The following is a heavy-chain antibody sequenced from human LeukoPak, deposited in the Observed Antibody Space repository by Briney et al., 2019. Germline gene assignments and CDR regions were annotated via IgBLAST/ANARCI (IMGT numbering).Heavy chain of an antibody. CDR3: AKRPDDYSYGMDV. Sequence: GGALRLSCAASECTFRSYARHWVGQAPAKGREGVGVILYDGSNQYYADSVKGRFTISRDNSKNTLFLELKSLRPEDTAVDYCAKRPDDYSYGMDVWGQGTTVTVSS. J-gene: IGHJ6*02. CDR1: ECTFRSYA. V-gene: IGHV3-30*04. CDR2: ILYDGSNQ.